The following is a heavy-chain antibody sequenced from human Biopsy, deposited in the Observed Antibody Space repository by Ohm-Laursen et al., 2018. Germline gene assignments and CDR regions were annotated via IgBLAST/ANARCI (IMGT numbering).Heavy chain of an antibody. J-gene: IGHJ4*02. Sequence: VKVSCKASGYTFTTYYLHWVRQAPGQGLEWMGRINPNNDNTVYAQRFQGRVTMTKDTSTSTVYMDLNSLTFDDSAVYYCARGPRGLVAITATAYYFDLWGQGSLVTVSS. D-gene: IGHD3-22*01. V-gene: IGHV1-46*01. CDR3: ARGPRGLVAITATAYYFDL. CDR2: INPNNDNT. CDR1: GYTFTTYY.